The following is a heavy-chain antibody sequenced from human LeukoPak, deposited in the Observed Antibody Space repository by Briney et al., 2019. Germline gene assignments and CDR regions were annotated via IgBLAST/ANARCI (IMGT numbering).Heavy chain of an antibody. V-gene: IGHV3-48*03. CDR1: GFTVSSYE. D-gene: IGHD5-18*01. Sequence: PGGSLRLSCAASGFTVSSYEVNWVRQAPGKGLEWVSYIRSSGNTIFYADSVKGRFTISRDNAKTSLFLQMNSPRAEHTAVYHCARADRRGYSYGLFDSWGQGTLVTVSS. CDR3: ARADRRGYSYGLFDS. J-gene: IGHJ4*02. CDR2: IRSSGNTI.